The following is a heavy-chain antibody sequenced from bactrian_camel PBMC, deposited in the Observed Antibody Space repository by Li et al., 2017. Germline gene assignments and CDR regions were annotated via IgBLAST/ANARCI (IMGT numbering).Heavy chain of an antibody. J-gene: IGHJ4*01. CDR2: IDSDGTI. CDR3: TRETQWVGYHEFAEY. V-gene: IGHV3S1*01. CDR1: YYTVSAYC. Sequence: QLVESGGGSVQTGGSLTLSCAASYYTVSAYCMAWFRQAPGKEREGVAEIDSDGTIVYADSVKGRFTISRDNAKNTLYLQLNSLTREDSAMYYCTRETQWVGYHEFAEYWGQGTQVTVS. D-gene: IGHD5*01.